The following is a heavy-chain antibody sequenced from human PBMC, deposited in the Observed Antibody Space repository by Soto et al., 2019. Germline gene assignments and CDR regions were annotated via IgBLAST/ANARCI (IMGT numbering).Heavy chain of an antibody. D-gene: IGHD2-15*01. CDR2: MNPNSGNT. CDR3: ARDGVWCSGGSCSFF. Sequence: ASVKVSCKASGYTFTSYDINWVRQATGQGLEWMGWMNPNSGNTGYAQEYQGRVNMTRNTSISTAYMKLSSLRSDDTAVYYCARDGVWCSGGSCSFFWGQGTLVTVSS. CDR1: GYTFTSYD. J-gene: IGHJ4*02. V-gene: IGHV1-8*01.